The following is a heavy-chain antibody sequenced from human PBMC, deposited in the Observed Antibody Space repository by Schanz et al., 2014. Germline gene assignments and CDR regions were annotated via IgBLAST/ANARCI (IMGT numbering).Heavy chain of an antibody. Sequence: VQLLESGGTVVQPGGSLRVSCAASGFVFRTFAMYWVRQAPGKGLEWVANIGYDGSEKYYVDSVKGRFTISRDNSKDTLYLQMSGLTPEDTAVYYCARGTDTAMEHRPFDYWGQGTLVTVSS. D-gene: IGHD5-18*01. CDR2: IGYDGSEK. CDR1: GFVFRTFA. V-gene: IGHV3-33*08. J-gene: IGHJ4*02. CDR3: ARGTDTAMEHRPFDY.